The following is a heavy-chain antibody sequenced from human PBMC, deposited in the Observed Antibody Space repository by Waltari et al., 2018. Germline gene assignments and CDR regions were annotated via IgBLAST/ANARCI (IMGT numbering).Heavy chain of an antibody. CDR3: AKEGVDGSSWVGPYYYYYMDV. D-gene: IGHD6-13*01. Sequence: EVQLLDSGGGLVQPGGSLRLSCAASGCPFSSYAMTWVRQAPGKGREWVSVIYSGGSSTYYADSVKGRFTISRDNSKNTLYLQMNSLRAEDTAVYYCAKEGVDGSSWVGPYYYYYMDVWGKGTTVTVSS. CDR2: IYSGGSST. V-gene: IGHV3-23*03. J-gene: IGHJ6*03. CDR1: GCPFSSYA.